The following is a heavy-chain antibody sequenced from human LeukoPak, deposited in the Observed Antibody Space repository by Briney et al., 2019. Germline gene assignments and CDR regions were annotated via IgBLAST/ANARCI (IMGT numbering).Heavy chain of an antibody. J-gene: IGHJ4*02. CDR3: ARVGSGSDSAGFDY. CDR2: INWNGGST. V-gene: IGHV3-20*04. D-gene: IGHD1-26*01. Sequence: GGSLRLSCTVSGFTVSSNSMSWVRQAPGKGLERVYGINWNGGSTGYADSVKGRFTISRDNAKNSLYLQMNSLRAEDTALYYCARVGSGSDSAGFDYWGQGTLVTVSS. CDR1: GFTVSSNS.